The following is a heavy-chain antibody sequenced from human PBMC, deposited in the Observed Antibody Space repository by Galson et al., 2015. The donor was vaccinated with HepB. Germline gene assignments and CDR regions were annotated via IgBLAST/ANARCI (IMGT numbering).Heavy chain of an antibody. CDR3: VTGGYCRGDSCYLNWFDP. CDR2: IFWDDDD. CDR1: GFSLNTNGVG. V-gene: IGHV2-5*02. Sequence: PALVKPTQTLTLTCTFSGFSLNTNGVGVGWIRQSPGKSLEWLALIFWDDDDRYNPSLKSRLAITKDTSKNQVVLTMTNMDPVDTATYYCVTGGYCRGDSCYLNWFDPWGQGTLVTVSS. J-gene: IGHJ5*02. D-gene: IGHD2-15*01.